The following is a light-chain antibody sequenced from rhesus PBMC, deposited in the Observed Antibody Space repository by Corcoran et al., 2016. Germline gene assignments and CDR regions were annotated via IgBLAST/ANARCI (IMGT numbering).Light chain of an antibody. CDR2: KAY. V-gene: IGKV1-74*01. CDR3: QHGYGTP. J-gene: IGKJ4*01. Sequence: DIQMTQSPSSLSASVGDRVTITCRASENVNNYLNWYQQKPGNAPKLLIYKAYTLQSGVPSRFSGSGAVTDYTFTIRSLQPEDVATYYCQHGYGTPFGGGAKVEIK. CDR1: ENVNNY.